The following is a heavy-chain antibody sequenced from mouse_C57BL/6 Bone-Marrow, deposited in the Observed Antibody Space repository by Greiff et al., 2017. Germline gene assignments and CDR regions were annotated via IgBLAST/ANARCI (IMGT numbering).Heavy chain of an antibody. V-gene: IGHV1-69*01. CDR2: IDPSDSYT. CDR1: GYTFTSYW. Sequence: VQLQQPGPELVMPGASVKLSCKASGYTFTSYWMHWVKQRPGQGLEWIGEIDPSDSYTNYNQKFKGKSTLTVDKSSSTAYMQLSSLTSADSAVDYSARDCGTALFDYWGQGTTRTVSS. J-gene: IGHJ2*01. CDR3: ARDCGTALFDY. D-gene: IGHD4-1*01.